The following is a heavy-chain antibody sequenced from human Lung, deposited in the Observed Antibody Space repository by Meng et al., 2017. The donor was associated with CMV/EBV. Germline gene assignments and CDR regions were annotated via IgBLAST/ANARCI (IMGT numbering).Heavy chain of an antibody. CDR3: ARTRIEVEPDGRKIKYYNYGMDV. Sequence: SVXVSXXASGYTFTTYDINWVRQATGQGLEWMGWMNPNSGNTGYAQKFQGRVTLTRVTSISTAYMELSSLTSDDTAVYYCARTRIEVEPDGRKIKYYNYGMDVWGQGTTVAVSS. V-gene: IGHV1-8*01. CDR2: MNPNSGNT. CDR1: GYTFTTYD. J-gene: IGHJ6*02. D-gene: IGHD2-2*01.